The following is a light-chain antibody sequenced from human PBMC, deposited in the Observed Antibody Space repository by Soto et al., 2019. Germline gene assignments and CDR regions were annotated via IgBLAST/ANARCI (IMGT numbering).Light chain of an antibody. CDR2: GAS. CDR3: QQYGSSSRT. Sequence: EIVLTQSPGTLSLSPGERATLSCRASQRVSSYLAWYQQKPGQAPRLLIYGASSRATGIPDRFSASGSGTDFTLTISRLEPEDFAVYYCQQYGSSSRTFGQGTKVEI. CDR1: QRVSSY. J-gene: IGKJ1*01. V-gene: IGKV3-20*01.